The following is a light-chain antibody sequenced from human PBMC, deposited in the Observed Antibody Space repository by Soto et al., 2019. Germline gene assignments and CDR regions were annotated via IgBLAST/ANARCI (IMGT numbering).Light chain of an antibody. J-gene: IGLJ1*01. V-gene: IGLV2-8*01. CDR2: EVS. CDR3: SSYAGSNNFV. Sequence: SALDQPPSASGSPGQAVTIPCTGTSSDVGGYNYVSWYQQHPGKAPKLTIYEVSKRPSGVPDRFSGSKSGNTASLTVSGLQAEDEADYYCSSYAGSNNFVFGTGTKVTVL. CDR1: SSDVGGYNY.